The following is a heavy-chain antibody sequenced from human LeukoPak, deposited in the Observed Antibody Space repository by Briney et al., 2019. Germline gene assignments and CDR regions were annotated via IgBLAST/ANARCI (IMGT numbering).Heavy chain of an antibody. D-gene: IGHD3-22*01. J-gene: IGHJ1*01. CDR1: GFTVSANY. CDR3: AREPYDSSGYPIGYFQH. Sequence: PGGSLRLSCAASGFTVSANYMSWVRQAPGKGLEGVSVLYSGGSTCYADSVKGRFTISRDNSKNTLCLQMNSLGPEDTAVYYCAREPYDSSGYPIGYFQHWGQGTLVTVSS. CDR2: LYSGGST. V-gene: IGHV3-66*02.